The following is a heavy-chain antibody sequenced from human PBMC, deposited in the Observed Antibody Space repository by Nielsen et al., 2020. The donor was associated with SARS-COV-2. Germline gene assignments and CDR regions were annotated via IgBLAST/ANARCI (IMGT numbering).Heavy chain of an antibody. CDR2: IYYDGSNQ. Sequence: GESLKISCAASGFTFSNYWMHWVRQAPGKGLEWVALIYYDGSNQNYADSVKGRFTISRDNSRDTLYLQMNSLRAEDTAVYYCARESAYGDYTGGFDSWGQGTLVTVSS. D-gene: IGHD4-17*01. CDR3: ARESAYGDYTGGFDS. V-gene: IGHV3-33*08. J-gene: IGHJ4*02. CDR1: GFTFSNYW.